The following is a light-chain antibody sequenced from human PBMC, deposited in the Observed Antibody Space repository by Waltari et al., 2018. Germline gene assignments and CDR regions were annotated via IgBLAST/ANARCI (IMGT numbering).Light chain of an antibody. CDR2: DTS. Sequence: DIVLTQSPGTLSLSPGERATLSCRASQSLASNSLALYHQKPGQPPRLLIYDTSSRATGIPDRFSGSGSETDFTLTISGLEPEDLAVYYCQQYRSPPWTFGQGTKVEIK. CDR3: QQYRSPPWT. J-gene: IGKJ1*01. CDR1: QSLASNS. V-gene: IGKV3-20*01.